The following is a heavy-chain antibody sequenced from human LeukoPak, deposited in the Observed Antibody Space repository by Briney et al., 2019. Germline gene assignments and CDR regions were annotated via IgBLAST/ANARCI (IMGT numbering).Heavy chain of an antibody. CDR3: ARDIVGIGYYDSSGHEDY. CDR1: GYTFTGYY. CDR2: INPNSGGT. Sequence: GASVKVSCXASGYTFTGYYIHWVRQAPGQGLEWMGRINPNSGGTNYAQKFQGRVTMTRDTSISTAYMELSRLRSDDTAVYYCARDIVGIGYYDSSGHEDYWGQGSLVTVSS. V-gene: IGHV1-2*06. D-gene: IGHD3-22*01. J-gene: IGHJ4*02.